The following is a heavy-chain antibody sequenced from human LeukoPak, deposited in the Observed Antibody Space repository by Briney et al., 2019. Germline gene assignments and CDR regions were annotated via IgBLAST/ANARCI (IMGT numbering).Heavy chain of an antibody. Sequence: SETLSLTCAVYGGSFSGYYWSWIRQPPGKGLEWIGEINHSGSTNYNPSLKSQVTISVDTSKNQFSLKLSSVTAADTAVYYCARKSGDYGDFGFDPWGQGTLVTVSS. CDR1: GGSFSGYY. V-gene: IGHV4-34*01. J-gene: IGHJ5*02. D-gene: IGHD4-17*01. CDR2: INHSGST. CDR3: ARKSGDYGDFGFDP.